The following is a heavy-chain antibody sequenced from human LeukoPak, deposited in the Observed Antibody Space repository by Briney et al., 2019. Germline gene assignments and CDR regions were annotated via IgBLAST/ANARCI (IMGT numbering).Heavy chain of an antibody. V-gene: IGHV5-51*01. J-gene: IGHJ5*02. Sequence: GESLKISCKGSGYSFTSYWIGWVRQMPGKGLEWMGIIYPGDSDTRYSPPFQGQVTISADKSISTAYLQWSSLKASDTAMYYCARRSIAAAGTTWFDPWGQGTLVTVSS. D-gene: IGHD6-13*01. CDR1: GYSFTSYW. CDR2: IYPGDSDT. CDR3: ARRSIAAAGTTWFDP.